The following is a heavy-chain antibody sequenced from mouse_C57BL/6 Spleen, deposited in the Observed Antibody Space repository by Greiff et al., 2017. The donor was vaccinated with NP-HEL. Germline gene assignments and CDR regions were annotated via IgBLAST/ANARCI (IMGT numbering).Heavy chain of an antibody. D-gene: IGHD2-12*01. V-gene: IGHV14-4*01. CDR3: TSYAPRYFDV. J-gene: IGHJ1*03. Sequence: EVKLQQSGAELVRPGASVKLSCTASGFNIKDDYMHWVKQRPEQGLEWIGWIDPENGDTEYASKFQGKATITADTSSNTAYLQLSSLTSEDTAVYYCTSYAPRYFDVWGTGTTVTVSS. CDR2: IDPENGDT. CDR1: GFNIKDDY.